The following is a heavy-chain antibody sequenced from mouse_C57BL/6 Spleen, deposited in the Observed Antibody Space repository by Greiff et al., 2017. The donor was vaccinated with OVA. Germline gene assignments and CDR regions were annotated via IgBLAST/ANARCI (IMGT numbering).Heavy chain of an antibody. CDR1: GYTFTSYW. Sequence: QVQLQQPGTELVKPGASVKLSCKASGYTFTSYWMHWVKQRPGQGLEWIGNINPSSGGTNYNAKFKSKATLTVDKSSSTAYMQLSSLTSEDSAVDYCARATYYDGSSYFDYWGQGTTLTVSS. V-gene: IGHV1-53*01. D-gene: IGHD1-1*01. CDR2: INPSSGGT. CDR3: ARATYYDGSSYFDY. J-gene: IGHJ2*01.